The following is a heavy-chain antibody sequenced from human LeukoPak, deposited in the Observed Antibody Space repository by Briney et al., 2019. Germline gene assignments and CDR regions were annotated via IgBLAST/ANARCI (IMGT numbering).Heavy chain of an antibody. D-gene: IGHD5-18*01. CDR1: GFTVSSNY. CDR3: ARGTKGYSYGGYGMDV. J-gene: IGHJ6*02. V-gene: IGHV3-53*04. CDR2: IYSGGST. Sequence: GGFLRLSCAASGFTVSSNYMSWVRQAPGKGLEWVSVIYSGGSTYYADSVKGRFTISRHNSKNTLYLQMNSLRAEDTAVYYCARGTKGYSYGGYGMDVWGQGTTVTVSS.